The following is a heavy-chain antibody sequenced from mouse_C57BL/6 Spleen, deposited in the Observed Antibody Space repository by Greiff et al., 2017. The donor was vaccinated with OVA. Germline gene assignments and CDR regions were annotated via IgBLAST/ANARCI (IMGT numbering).Heavy chain of an antibody. CDR3: TRSESRFPFDY. Sequence: VQLQQPGAELVKPGASVKLSCTASGFNINDYYMHWVKQRTEQGLEWIGRIDPEDGDTKYAPKFQGKATITADTSSNTAYLQLSSLTSEDAAVYYGTRSESRFPFDYWGQGTTLTVSS. CDR2: IDPEDGDT. J-gene: IGHJ2*01. CDR1: GFNINDYY. V-gene: IGHV14-2*01.